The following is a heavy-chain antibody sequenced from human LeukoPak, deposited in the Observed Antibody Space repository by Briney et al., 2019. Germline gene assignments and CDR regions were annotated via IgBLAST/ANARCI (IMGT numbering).Heavy chain of an antibody. D-gene: IGHD4-11*01. Sequence: TGGSLRLSCTASGFTFSIYWMSWVRQAPGKGLEWVANIKGDGGERYYVDSVKGRFTISRDNAKNSLYLQMNSLGAEDTAIYYCARDHDYTFDYWGQGTLVPVSS. CDR1: GFTFSIYW. V-gene: IGHV3-7*01. J-gene: IGHJ4*02. CDR3: ARDHDYTFDY. CDR2: IKGDGGER.